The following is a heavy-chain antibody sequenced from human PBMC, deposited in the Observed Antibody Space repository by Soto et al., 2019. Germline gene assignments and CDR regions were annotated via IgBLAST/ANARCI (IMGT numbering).Heavy chain of an antibody. J-gene: IGHJ4*02. CDR2: INAGNGNT. Sequence: SVKVSCKASGYTFTSYAMHWVRQAPGQRLEWMGWINAGNGNTKYSQKFQGRVTITRDTSASTAYMELSSLRSEDTAVYYCVRDYGSGSYSFGYWGQGTLVTVSS. D-gene: IGHD3-10*01. V-gene: IGHV1-3*01. CDR3: VRDYGSGSYSFGY. CDR1: GYTFTSYA.